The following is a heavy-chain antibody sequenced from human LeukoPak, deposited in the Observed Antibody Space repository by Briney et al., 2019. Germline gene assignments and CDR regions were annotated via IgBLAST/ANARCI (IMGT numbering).Heavy chain of an antibody. CDR2: ISGSGGST. Sequence: PGGTLRLSCAASGFTFSSYGMSWVRQAPGKGLEWVSAISGSGGSTYYADSVKGRFTISRDNSKNTLYLQMNSLRAEDTAVYYCAKANWGSSGGAFDIWGQGTMVTVSS. J-gene: IGHJ3*02. V-gene: IGHV3-23*01. CDR1: GFTFSSYG. CDR3: AKANWGSSGGAFDI. D-gene: IGHD7-27*01.